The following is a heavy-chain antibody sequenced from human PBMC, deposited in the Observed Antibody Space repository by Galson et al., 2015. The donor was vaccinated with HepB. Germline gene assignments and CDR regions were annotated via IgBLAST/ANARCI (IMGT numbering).Heavy chain of an antibody. Sequence: PALVKPTQTLTLPCTFSGFSLRTNGAGVGWIRQPPGKALEWLALIYWDDDERYSPSLRSRLTVTKDTSRNQVVLRTTNMDPVDTGTYYCGHRGNDYIGRPVTFDYWGQGILVTVSS. D-gene: IGHD3-16*01. J-gene: IGHJ4*02. V-gene: IGHV2-5*02. CDR2: IYWDDDE. CDR1: GFSLRTNGAG. CDR3: GHRGNDYIGRPVTFDY.